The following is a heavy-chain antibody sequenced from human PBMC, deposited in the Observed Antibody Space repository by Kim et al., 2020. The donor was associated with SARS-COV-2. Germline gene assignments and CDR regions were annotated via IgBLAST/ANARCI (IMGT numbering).Heavy chain of an antibody. D-gene: IGHD3-22*01. V-gene: IGHV4-61*02. CDR3: ARDIPYYYDSSGYYYYYYGMDV. CDR2: IYTSGST. CDR1: GGSISSGSYY. Sequence: SETLSLTCTVPGGSISSGSYYWSWIRQPAGKGLEWIGRIYTSGSTNYNPSLKSRVTISVDTSKNQFSLKLSSVTAADTAVYYCARDIPYYYDSSGYYYYYYGMDVWGQGTTVTVSS. J-gene: IGHJ6*02.